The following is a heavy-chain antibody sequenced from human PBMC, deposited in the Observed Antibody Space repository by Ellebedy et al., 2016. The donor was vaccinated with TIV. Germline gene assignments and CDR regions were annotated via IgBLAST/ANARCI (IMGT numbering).Heavy chain of an antibody. CDR1: GFTFSSYS. CDR3: ARCCSSGSCYYYYGMDV. V-gene: IGHV3-48*02. CDR2: ISSSSSTI. J-gene: IGHJ6*04. Sequence: PGGSLRLSCAASGFTFSSYSINCVRQAPGKGLEWVSYISSSSSTIYYADSVKGRFTISRDNAKNSLYLQMNSLRDEDTAVYYCARCCSSGSCYYYYGMDVWGKGTTVTVSS. D-gene: IGHD2-15*01.